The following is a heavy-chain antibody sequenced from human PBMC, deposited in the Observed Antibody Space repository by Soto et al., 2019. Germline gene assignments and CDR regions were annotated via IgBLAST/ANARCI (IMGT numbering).Heavy chain of an antibody. J-gene: IGHJ4*02. V-gene: IGHV3-30*18. CDR1: GFTFSSYG. D-gene: IGHD6-13*01. CDR3: AKDRHLLSTKPPSSLDY. CDR2: ISYDGSNK. Sequence: PGGSLRLSCAASGFTFSSYGMLWVRQAPGKGLEWVAVISYDGSNKYYADSVKGRFTISRDNSKNTLYLQMNSLRAEDTAVYYCAKDRHLLSTKPPSSLDYWGQGTLVTVSS.